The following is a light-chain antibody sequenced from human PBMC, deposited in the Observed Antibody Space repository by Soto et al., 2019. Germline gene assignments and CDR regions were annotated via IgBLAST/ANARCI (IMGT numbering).Light chain of an antibody. CDR1: SSNIVGNT. J-gene: IGLJ1*01. V-gene: IGLV1-44*01. Sequence: QSVLTQPPSASGTPGQRVTISCSGSSSNIVGNTVSWYQQFPGTAPKLLIYTNNQRPSGVPDRFSGSKSDTSASLAISALQSEDEAHYYCAAWDDSLNGHVFGTGTKVTVL. CDR3: AAWDDSLNGHV. CDR2: TNN.